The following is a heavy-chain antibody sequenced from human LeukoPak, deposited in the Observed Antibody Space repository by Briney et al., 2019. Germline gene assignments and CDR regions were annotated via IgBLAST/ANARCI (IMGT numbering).Heavy chain of an antibody. D-gene: IGHD2-2*01. CDR3: AGGYYAGY. Sequence: GGSLRLSCVGSGVTFSNYWINWVRQAPGKGLEREGNINEDGSRKNYADSVKGRFTISRDNSKNSLYLQMDSLRAEDTALYYCAGGYYAGYWGQGTQVTVSS. CDR2: INEDGSRK. V-gene: IGHV3-7*04. CDR1: GVTFSNYW. J-gene: IGHJ4*02.